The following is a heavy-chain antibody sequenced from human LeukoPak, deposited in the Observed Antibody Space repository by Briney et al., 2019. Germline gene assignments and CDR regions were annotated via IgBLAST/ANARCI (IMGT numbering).Heavy chain of an antibody. V-gene: IGHV3-7*01. CDR2: IKQDGTEK. Sequence: PGGSLRLSCAASGFSFTTYWMGWVRQAPGKGLEWVANIKQDGTEKYYVDSVKGRFTISRDNAKNSLYLQMNSLRVEDTAVYYCAKLAKYFYGSETYYFFEHWGQGTLVTVSS. D-gene: IGHD3-10*01. CDR3: AKLAKYFYGSETYYFFEH. J-gene: IGHJ4*02. CDR1: GFSFTTYW.